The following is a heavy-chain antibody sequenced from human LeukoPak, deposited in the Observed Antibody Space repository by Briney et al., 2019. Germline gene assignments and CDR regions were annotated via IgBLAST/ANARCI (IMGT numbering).Heavy chain of an antibody. Sequence: GGSLRLSCAASGFTFSSYGVHWVRQAPGKGLEWVAVIWYDGSNKYYADSVKGRFTISRDNSKNTLYLQMNSLRAEDTAVYHCARVSTPGYYYGSGSLDYWGQGTLVTVSS. J-gene: IGHJ4*02. D-gene: IGHD3-10*01. CDR3: ARVSTPGYYYGSGSLDY. V-gene: IGHV3-33*01. CDR1: GFTFSSYG. CDR2: IWYDGSNK.